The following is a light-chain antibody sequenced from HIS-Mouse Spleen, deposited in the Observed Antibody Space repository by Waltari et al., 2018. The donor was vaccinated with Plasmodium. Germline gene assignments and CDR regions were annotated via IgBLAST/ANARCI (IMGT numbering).Light chain of an antibody. Sequence: EIVMTQSPATLSVAPGERASLSCRARQSVSSNLAWYQQKPGQAPRLLIYGASTRAPGIPARFSGSGSGTEFTLTISSLQSDDFAVSYCQQYNNWSFTFGPGTKVDIK. CDR3: QQYNNWSFT. V-gene: IGKV3-15*01. CDR2: GAS. CDR1: QSVSSN. J-gene: IGKJ3*01.